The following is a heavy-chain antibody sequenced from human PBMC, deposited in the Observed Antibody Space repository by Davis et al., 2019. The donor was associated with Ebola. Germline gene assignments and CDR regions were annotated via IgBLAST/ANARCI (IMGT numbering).Heavy chain of an antibody. D-gene: IGHD5-12*01. V-gene: IGHV4-31*03. J-gene: IGHJ4*02. CDR2: IYYSGST. CDR1: GGSISSGGYY. CDR3: ARVDGYSGYDYDY. Sequence: PSETLSLTCTVSGGSISSGGYYWSWIRQHPGKGLEWIGYIYYSGSTHYNPSLKSRVTISVDTSKNQFSLKLSSVTAADTAVYYCARVDGYSGYDYDYWGQGTLVTVSS.